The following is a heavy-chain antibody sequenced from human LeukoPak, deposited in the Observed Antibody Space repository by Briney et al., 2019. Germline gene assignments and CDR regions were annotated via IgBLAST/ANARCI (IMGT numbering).Heavy chain of an antibody. CDR2: IYSDGST. Sequence: GGSLRLSCAASGFTVSSNYMSWVRQAPGKGLEWVSVIYSDGSTYYADSVKGRFTISRDNSKNTLYLQMNSLRAEDTAVYYCAKPTVRGSSQMRDFDYWGQGTLVTVSS. CDR1: GFTVSSNY. CDR3: AKPTVRGSSQMRDFDY. J-gene: IGHJ4*02. D-gene: IGHD4-11*01. V-gene: IGHV3-53*01.